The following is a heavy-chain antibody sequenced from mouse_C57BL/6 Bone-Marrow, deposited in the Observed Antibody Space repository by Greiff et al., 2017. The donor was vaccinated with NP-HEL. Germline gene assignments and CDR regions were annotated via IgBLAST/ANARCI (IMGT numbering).Heavy chain of an antibody. J-gene: IGHJ4*01. CDR2: IWWDDDK. D-gene: IGHD4-1*01. CDR1: GFSLSTFGMG. V-gene: IGHV8-8*01. CDR3: ARMRANWDGYAMDY. Sequence: QVTLKVSGPGILQPSQTLSLTCSFSGFSLSTFGMGVGWIRQPSGKGLEWLAHIWWDDDKYYNPALKSRLTLSKVTSKNQVFLKSANVDTADTATYYCARMRANWDGYAMDYWGQGTSVTVSS.